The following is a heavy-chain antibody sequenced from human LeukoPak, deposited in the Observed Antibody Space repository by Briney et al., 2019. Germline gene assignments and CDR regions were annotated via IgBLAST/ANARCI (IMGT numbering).Heavy chain of an antibody. D-gene: IGHD6-6*01. J-gene: IGHJ6*02. CDR1: GFTFKNYW. CDR2: LSNDGSST. CDR3: TRGYSISSEAHYGMDV. Sequence: GGSLRLSCAASGFTFKNYWMNWVRQAPGKGLVSVSRLSNDGSSTGYVDSVKGRFTIPRDNAKNTVYLQMNSLRAEDTAVYYCTRGYSISSEAHYGMDVWGQGTTVTVSS. V-gene: IGHV3-74*01.